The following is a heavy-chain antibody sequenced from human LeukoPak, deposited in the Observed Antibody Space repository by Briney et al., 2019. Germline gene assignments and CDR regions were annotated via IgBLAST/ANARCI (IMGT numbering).Heavy chain of an antibody. CDR3: AILGGGSCYSCIFDY. Sequence: PGGSLRLSCAASGFTFSSYGMHWVRQAPGKGLEWVAVISYDGSNKYYADSVKGRFVISRDNAKNSLYLQVNDPGAEDTAVYYCAILGGGSCYSCIFDYWGQGTLVTVSS. V-gene: IGHV3-30*03. CDR2: ISYDGSNK. CDR1: GFTFSSYG. J-gene: IGHJ4*02. D-gene: IGHD2-15*01.